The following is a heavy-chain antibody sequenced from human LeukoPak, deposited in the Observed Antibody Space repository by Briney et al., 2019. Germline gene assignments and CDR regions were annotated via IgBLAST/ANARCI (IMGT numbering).Heavy chain of an antibody. J-gene: IGHJ6*04. V-gene: IGHV3-48*03. CDR3: AELGITMIGGV. Sequence: GGSLRLSCAASGFTFSNYWMNWVRQAPGKGLEWVSYISSSGSTIYYADSVKGRFTISRDNAKNSLYLQMNSLRAEDTGVYYCAELGITMIGGVWGKGTTVTISS. CDR1: GFTFSNYW. D-gene: IGHD3-10*02. CDR2: ISSSGSTI.